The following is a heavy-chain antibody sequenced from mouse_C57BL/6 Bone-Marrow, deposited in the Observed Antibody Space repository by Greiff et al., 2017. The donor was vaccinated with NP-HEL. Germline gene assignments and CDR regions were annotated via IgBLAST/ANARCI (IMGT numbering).Heavy chain of an antibody. CDR2: IHPNSGGT. V-gene: IGHV1-64*01. CDR1: GYTFTSYW. Sequence: QVQLQQPGAELVKPGASVKLSCKASGYTFTSYWMHWVKQRPGQGLEWIGMIHPNSGGTNYNEKFKSKATLTVDKSSSTAYMQLSSLTSEDSAVYYCARKWLGAMDYWGQGTSVTVSS. D-gene: IGHD2-2*01. CDR3: ARKWLGAMDY. J-gene: IGHJ4*01.